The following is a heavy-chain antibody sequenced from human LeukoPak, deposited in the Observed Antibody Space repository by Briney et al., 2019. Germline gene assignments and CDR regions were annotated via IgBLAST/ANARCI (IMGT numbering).Heavy chain of an antibody. CDR3: ARVDRGTYYDFWSGYKDYYYYYMDV. Sequence: SETLSLTCTVSGGSISSYYWSWIRQPPGKGLERIGYIYYSGSTNYNPSLKSRVTISVDTSKNQFSLKLSSVTAADTAVYYCARVDRGTYYDFWSGYKDYYYYYMDVWGKGTTVTVSS. D-gene: IGHD3-3*01. CDR1: GGSISSYY. J-gene: IGHJ6*03. CDR2: IYYSGST. V-gene: IGHV4-59*12.